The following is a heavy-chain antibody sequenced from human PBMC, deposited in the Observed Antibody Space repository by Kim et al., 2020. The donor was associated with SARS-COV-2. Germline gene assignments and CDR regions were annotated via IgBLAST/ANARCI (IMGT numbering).Heavy chain of an antibody. CDR1: GFTLSTYD. J-gene: IGHJ3*02. V-gene: IGHV3-33*01. Sequence: GGSLRLSCAASGFTLSTYDMHWVRQAPGKGLEWVAVMWSDGNDQYAASVKGRFTISRDISKNTLHLQMSSLTAEDTAIYYCARDDHYEGQGVDIWGQGTMVTGAS. CDR2: MWSDGNDQ. CDR3: ARDDHYEGQGVDI. D-gene: IGHD4-17*01.